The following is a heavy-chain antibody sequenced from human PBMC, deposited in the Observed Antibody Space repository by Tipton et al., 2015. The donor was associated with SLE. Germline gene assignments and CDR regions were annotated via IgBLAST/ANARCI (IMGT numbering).Heavy chain of an antibody. D-gene: IGHD3-9*01. J-gene: IGHJ5*02. Sequence: TLSLTCTVSGGSMSSYYWSWIRQPPGKGLEWIGYVYYSGSTNYNPSLKSRVTMSVDTSKNQFSLNLSSLTAADTAVYYCVRDKWGEYYPSTGYFWSFDPWGQGILVTVSS. CDR2: VYYSGST. CDR3: VRDKWGEYYPSTGYFWSFDP. CDR1: GGSMSSYY. V-gene: IGHV4-59*12.